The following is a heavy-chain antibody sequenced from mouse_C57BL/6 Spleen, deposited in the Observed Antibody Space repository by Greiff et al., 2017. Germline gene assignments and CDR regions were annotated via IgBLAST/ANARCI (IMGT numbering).Heavy chain of an antibody. J-gene: IGHJ3*01. CDR1: GFSFNTYA. CDR3: VRPYDYDGTPFAY. V-gene: IGHV10-1*01. Sequence: EVKLQESGGGLVQPKGSLKLSCAASGFSFNTYAMNWVRQAPGKGLEWVARIRSKSNNYATYYADSVKDRFTISRDDSESMLYLQMNNLKTEDTAMYYCVRPYDYDGTPFAYWGQGTLVTVSA. D-gene: IGHD2-4*01. CDR2: IRSKSNNYAT.